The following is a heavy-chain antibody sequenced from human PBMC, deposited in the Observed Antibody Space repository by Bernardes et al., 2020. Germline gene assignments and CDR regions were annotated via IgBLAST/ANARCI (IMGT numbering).Heavy chain of an antibody. J-gene: IGHJ4*02. CDR1: GYTLTNYG. CDR2: ISAYHHKT. CDR3: ARDDLYGGYDFDY. D-gene: IGHD5-12*01. V-gene: IGHV1-18*01. Sequence: ASVKVSCKASGYTLTNYGINWVRQAPGQGLEWMGWISAYHHKTTYAHKFQDRVALTTDTSTGTAYMELRSLMSVDTAVYYCARDDLYGGYDFDYWGQGTLVTVTS.